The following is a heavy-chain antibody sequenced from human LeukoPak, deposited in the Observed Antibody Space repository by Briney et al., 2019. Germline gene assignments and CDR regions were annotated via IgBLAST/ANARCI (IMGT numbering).Heavy chain of an antibody. CDR2: ISSSRNSI. CDR1: GFTVSSYN. CDR3: ARGKTYYYDGTAYPFDY. J-gene: IGHJ4*02. Sequence: PGGSLRLSCAASGFTVSSYNMNWVRQAPGKGLEWVSSISSSRNSISYADSVKGRFTISRDNAKNTLHLQMNSLRAEDTAVYYCARGKTYYYDGTAYPFDYWGQGTLVSVSS. V-gene: IGHV3-21*04. D-gene: IGHD3-22*01.